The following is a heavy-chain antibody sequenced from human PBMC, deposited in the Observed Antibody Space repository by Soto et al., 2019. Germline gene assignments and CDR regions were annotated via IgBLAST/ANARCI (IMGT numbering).Heavy chain of an antibody. CDR1: GFSLSTSGMC. CDR2: LDWDDDK. J-gene: IGHJ4*02. D-gene: IGHD1-26*01. CDR3: ARLSGSSSAWDY. Sequence: SGPTLVNPTQTLTLTCTFSGFSLSTSGMCVSWIRQPPGQALERLALLDWDDDKFYRTSLKTRLTFSQDTSKNQVVLTMTNMDPVATAGYYCARLSGSSSAWDYWVRGSLVTVSS. V-gene: IGHV2-70*01.